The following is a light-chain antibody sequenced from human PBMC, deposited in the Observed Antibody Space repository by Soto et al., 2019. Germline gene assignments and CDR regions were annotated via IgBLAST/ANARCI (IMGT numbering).Light chain of an antibody. V-gene: IGKV3-20*01. Sequence: EIVLTQSPGTLSLSPGESATLSCRASQSVSSSYVAWYQQKPGQAPSLLIYGASSRATGIPDRFSGSGSGTDFTLTISRLEPEDFAVYYCQQYGSSPYTFGQGTKLEIK. CDR2: GAS. CDR3: QQYGSSPYT. CDR1: QSVSSSY. J-gene: IGKJ2*01.